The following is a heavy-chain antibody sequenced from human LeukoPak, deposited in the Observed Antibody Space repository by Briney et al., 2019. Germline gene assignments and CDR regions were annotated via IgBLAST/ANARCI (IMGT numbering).Heavy chain of an antibody. J-gene: IGHJ4*02. CDR3: ARGRLTAHPEFDY. V-gene: IGHV3-21*01. Sequence: GGSLRLSCAASGFTFSSYSMNWVRQAPGKGLEWVSSISSSSSYIYYADSVKGRFTISRDNAKNSLYLQMNSLRAEDTAVYYCARGRLTAHPEFDYWGQGTLVTVSS. CDR1: GFTFSSYS. D-gene: IGHD5-18*01. CDR2: ISSSSSYI.